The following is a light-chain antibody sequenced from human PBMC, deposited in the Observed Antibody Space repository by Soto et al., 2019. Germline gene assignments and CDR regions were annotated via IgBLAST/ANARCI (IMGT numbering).Light chain of an antibody. CDR2: TTD. V-gene: IGLV7-43*01. CDR1: TGAVTTGNY. J-gene: IGLJ3*02. Sequence: QAVVTQEPSLTVSPGGTVTLTCASSTGAVTTGNYASWFQQKPGQAPRTLIYTTDNRHSWTPARFSGSLLGGKAALILSSVQPEDEADYYCLLYFGGAQLVFGGGTKLTVL. CDR3: LLYFGGAQLV.